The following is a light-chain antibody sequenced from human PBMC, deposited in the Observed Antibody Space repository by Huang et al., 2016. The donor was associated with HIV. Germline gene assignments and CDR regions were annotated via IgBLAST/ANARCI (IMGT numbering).Light chain of an antibody. CDR2: GAS. J-gene: IGKJ2*01. CDR1: QSVSTN. Sequence: EVLMMQSPATLSVSPGERAILSCGASQSVSTNLAWYQQKPGQVPRLLIFGASTRATGIPDRFSGSGSGTEFTLTISSLQSEDFAVYYCQQYNNWPPNTFGQGTKLEIK. CDR3: QQYNNWPPNT. V-gene: IGKV3-15*01.